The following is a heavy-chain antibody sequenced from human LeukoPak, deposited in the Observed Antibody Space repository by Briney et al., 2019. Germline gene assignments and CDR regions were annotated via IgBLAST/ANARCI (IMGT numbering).Heavy chain of an antibody. Sequence: PGGSLRLSCAASGFTFSSYAMSWVRQAPGKGLEWVSAISGSGGSTYYADSVKGRFTISRDNSKNTLYLQMNSLRAEDTAVYYCWGYCSSTSCMGGFDYWGQGTLVTVSS. D-gene: IGHD2-2*01. J-gene: IGHJ4*02. V-gene: IGHV3-23*01. CDR2: ISGSGGST. CDR1: GFTFSSYA. CDR3: WGYCSSTSCMGGFDY.